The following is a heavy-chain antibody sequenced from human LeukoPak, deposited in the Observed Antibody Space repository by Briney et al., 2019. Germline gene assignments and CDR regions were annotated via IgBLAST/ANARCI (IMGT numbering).Heavy chain of an antibody. CDR3: AKDRSGFGANDC. D-gene: IGHD3-10*01. J-gene: IGHJ4*02. V-gene: IGHV3-23*01. CDR2: IGTSGGST. CDR1: GFTFSTYD. Sequence: GGSLRLSCAASGFTFSTYDMSWVRQAPGKGLKWVSTIGTSGGSTHYADSVKGRFTISRDNSKNTLYLQMNSLRAEDTAVYYCAKDRSGFGANDCWGQGTLVTVSS.